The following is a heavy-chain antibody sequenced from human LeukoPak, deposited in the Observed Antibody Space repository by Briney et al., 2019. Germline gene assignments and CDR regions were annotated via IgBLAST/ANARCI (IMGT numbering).Heavy chain of an antibody. J-gene: IGHJ3*02. CDR2: IKADGVFT. Sequence: GGSLRLSCEGSGFAFNVFGMHWIRQAPGKGLEWVAFIKADGVFTNYADSVEGRFTISRDNARNTLYLQMNSLRPEDTAVYYCAKSQWSTSWADAFDMWGQGTMVTVSS. CDR1: GFAFNVFG. CDR3: AKSQWSTSWADAFDM. V-gene: IGHV3-30*02. D-gene: IGHD1-26*01.